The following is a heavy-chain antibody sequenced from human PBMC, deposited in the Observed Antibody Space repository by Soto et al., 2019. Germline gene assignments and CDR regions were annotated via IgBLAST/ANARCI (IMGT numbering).Heavy chain of an antibody. D-gene: IGHD3-10*01. V-gene: IGHV3-48*02. CDR2: ISSSSSTI. Sequence: GGSLRLSCAASGFTFSSYSMNWVRQAPGKGLEWVSYISSSSSTIYYADSVKGRFTISRDNAKNSLYLQMNSLKDEDTAVYYCAREGDILWFGELFSWGQGTLVTVSS. CDR3: AREGDILWFGELFS. CDR1: GFTFSSYS. J-gene: IGHJ5*02.